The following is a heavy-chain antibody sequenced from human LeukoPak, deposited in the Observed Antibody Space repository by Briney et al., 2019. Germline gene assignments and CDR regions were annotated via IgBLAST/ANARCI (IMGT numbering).Heavy chain of an antibody. CDR3: TRHAARFDY. CDR1: GGPINTNFYY. V-gene: IGHV4-39*01. D-gene: IGHD6-25*01. CDR2: IYYTGST. Sequence: SETLSLTCTVSGGPINTNFYYWGWIRQPPGKGLEWIGSIYYTGSTYYNPSLKSQVTISVDTSKNQFFLKLSSLTAADTAVYYCTRHAARFDYWGQGILVTVSS. J-gene: IGHJ4*02.